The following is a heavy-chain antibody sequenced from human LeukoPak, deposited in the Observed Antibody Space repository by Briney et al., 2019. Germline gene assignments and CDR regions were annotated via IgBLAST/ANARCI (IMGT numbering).Heavy chain of an antibody. CDR3: AREPHGDYTVNWFDP. V-gene: IGHV1-46*01. Sequence: GASVKVSCKASGGTFSSYAISWVRQAPGQGLEWMGIINPSGGSATYAQKFQGRVTVTRDTSTNTVYMELSSLRSEDTAVYYCAREPHGDYTVNWFDPWGQGTLVTVSS. CDR1: GGTFSSYA. CDR2: INPSGGSA. J-gene: IGHJ5*02. D-gene: IGHD4-17*01.